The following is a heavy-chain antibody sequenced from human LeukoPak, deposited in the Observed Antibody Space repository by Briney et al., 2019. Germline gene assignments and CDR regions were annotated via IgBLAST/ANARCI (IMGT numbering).Heavy chain of an antibody. CDR3: ARGLTRYSSSRDAFDI. V-gene: IGHV1-69*01. CDR1: GFTFSGSA. D-gene: IGHD6-13*01. Sequence: GGSLKLSCAASGFTFSGSAMHWVRQAPGQGLEWMGGIIPIFGTANYAQKFQGRVTITADESTSTAYMELSSLRSEDTAVYYCARGLTRYSSSRDAFDIWGQGTMVTVSS. CDR2: IIPIFGTA. J-gene: IGHJ3*02.